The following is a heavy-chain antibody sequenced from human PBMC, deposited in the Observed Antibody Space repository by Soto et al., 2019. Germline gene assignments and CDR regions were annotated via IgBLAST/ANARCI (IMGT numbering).Heavy chain of an antibody. D-gene: IGHD4-4*01. CDR1: GGSISSGGHY. V-gene: IGHV4-31*03. CDR3: ARDQAYDYTSPGDYYYYGMDV. CDR2: IYYSGST. J-gene: IGHJ6*01. Sequence: QVQLQESGPGLVKPLQTLSLTCTVSGGSISSGGHYWSWIRQHPGKGLEWIGYIYYSGSTSYNPSLQSRVTISVDTSKNQFSLNLSSVTAADSAVYYCARDQAYDYTSPGDYYYYGMDVWGQGTTVTVSS.